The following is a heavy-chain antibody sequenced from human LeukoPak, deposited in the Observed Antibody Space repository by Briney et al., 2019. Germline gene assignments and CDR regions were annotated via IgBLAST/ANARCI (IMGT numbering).Heavy chain of an antibody. Sequence: GESLKISCKGSGYSFTNYWIGWVRQMPGKGLEWMGIIYPGDSDTRYRPSFQGQVTISADKSIGTAYLQWSSLKASDTAMYYCARHEDYYDILTGQFDYWGQGTLVTVSS. CDR1: GYSFTNYW. CDR3: ARHEDYYDILTGQFDY. J-gene: IGHJ4*02. V-gene: IGHV5-51*01. CDR2: IYPGDSDT. D-gene: IGHD3-9*01.